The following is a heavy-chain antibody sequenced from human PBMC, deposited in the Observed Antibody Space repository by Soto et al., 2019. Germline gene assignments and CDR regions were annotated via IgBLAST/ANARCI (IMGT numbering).Heavy chain of an antibody. CDR3: ARQGVSWFYDSSGYSFH. D-gene: IGHD3-22*01. CDR2: IYYSGST. CDR1: GGTISSSSYY. Sequence: SETLSLTCTVSGGTISSSSYYWGWIRQPPGKGLEWIGSIYYSGSTYYNPSLKSRVTISVDTSKNQFSLKLSSVTAADTAVYYCARQGVSWFYDSSGYSFHWGQGTLVTVSS. V-gene: IGHV4-39*01. J-gene: IGHJ4*02.